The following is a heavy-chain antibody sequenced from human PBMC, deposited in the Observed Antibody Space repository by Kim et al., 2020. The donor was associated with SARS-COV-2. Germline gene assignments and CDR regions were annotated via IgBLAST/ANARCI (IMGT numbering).Heavy chain of an antibody. CDR2: TDYSGSI. J-gene: IGHJ3*02. CDR3: ARALGCSGGSCYPSAFDI. D-gene: IGHD2-15*01. Sequence: SETLSLTCTVSGGSVSSGSYYWSWIRQPPGKRLEWIGYTDYSGSINYNPSLRSRVTTSVHTSKNQFSLKLSSVTVADTAVYYCARALGCSGGSCYPSAFDIWGQGTIVTVSS. CDR1: GGSVSSGSYY. V-gene: IGHV4-61*01.